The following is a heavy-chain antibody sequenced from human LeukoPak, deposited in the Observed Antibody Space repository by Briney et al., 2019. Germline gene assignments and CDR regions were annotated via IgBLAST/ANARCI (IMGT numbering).Heavy chain of an antibody. V-gene: IGHV1-69*04. CDR2: IIPILGIA. J-gene: IGHJ6*02. Sequence: SVKVSCKASGGTFSSYAISWVRQAPGQGLEWMGRIIPILGIANYAQRFQGRVTITADKSTSTAYMELSSLRSEDTAVYYCARGLPHMDVWGQGTTVTVSS. CDR1: GGTFSSYA. D-gene: IGHD3-16*01. CDR3: ARGLPHMDV.